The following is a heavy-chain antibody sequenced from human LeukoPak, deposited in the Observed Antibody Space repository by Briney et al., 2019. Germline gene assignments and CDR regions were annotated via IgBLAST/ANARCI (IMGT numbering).Heavy chain of an antibody. Sequence: GGSLRLSCAASGFSFRTFAVHWVRQAPGKGLEWVAVTSSDGTDKYVDSVKGRFTISRDNSKNTLYLQMNTLRPEDTAVYYCARLHSRLGGEWPLWGQGTRVTVSS. V-gene: IGHV3-30*01. J-gene: IGHJ4*02. CDR3: ARLHSRLGGEWPL. CDR2: TSSDGTDK. D-gene: IGHD3-10*01. CDR1: GFSFRTFA.